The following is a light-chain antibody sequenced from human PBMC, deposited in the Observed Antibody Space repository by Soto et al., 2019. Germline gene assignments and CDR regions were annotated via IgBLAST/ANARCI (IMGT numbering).Light chain of an antibody. Sequence: DIQLTQSPSFLSASVGDRVTITCRASQGISSFLAWSQQKPGKAPKFLILAASTLRSGVPSRFSGSGSGTEFTLTISSLQPEDFATYYCQQSYSTLTWTFGQGTKVDI. CDR3: QQSYSTLTWT. CDR1: QGISSF. J-gene: IGKJ1*01. V-gene: IGKV1-9*01. CDR2: AAS.